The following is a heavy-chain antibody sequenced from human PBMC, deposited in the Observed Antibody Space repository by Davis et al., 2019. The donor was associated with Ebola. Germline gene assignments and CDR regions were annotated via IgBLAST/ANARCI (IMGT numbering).Heavy chain of an antibody. CDR3: TRGNRFGHDN. J-gene: IGHJ4*02. Sequence: ASVKVSCKASGYTFTDYNIHWMRQAPGQGLEWLGRIFTNGGGANYAQKFRGRVTVTRDTSISTAYMELNRLTSDDTAVYYCTRGNRFGHDNWGQGTLVTVSS. D-gene: IGHD3-16*01. V-gene: IGHV1-2*06. CDR1: GYTFTDYN. CDR2: IFTNGGGA.